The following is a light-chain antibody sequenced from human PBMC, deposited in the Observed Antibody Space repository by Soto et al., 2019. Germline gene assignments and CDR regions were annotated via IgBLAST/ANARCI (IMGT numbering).Light chain of an antibody. CDR1: QSVTSNY. CDR3: QHYGSPSWT. CDR2: GAS. J-gene: IGKJ5*01. Sequence: EIVVTQSPGTLSLSPGERATLSCVASQSVTSNYLAWYQQKPGQAPRILIFGASSRATGIPDKFSGSGSGTDFTLTISRLEPDDFAVYYCQHYGSPSWTFGQGTRLEIK. V-gene: IGKV3-20*01.